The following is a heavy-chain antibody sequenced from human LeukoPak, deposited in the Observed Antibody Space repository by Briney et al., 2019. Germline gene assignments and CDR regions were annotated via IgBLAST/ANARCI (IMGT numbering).Heavy chain of an antibody. Sequence: SVKVSCTASGGTFSSYAISWVRQAPGQGLEWMGGIIPIFGTANYAQKFQGRVTITADESTSTAYMEPSSLRSEDTAVYYCARFAVVAANSYGMDVWGQGTTVTVSS. D-gene: IGHD2-15*01. J-gene: IGHJ6*02. V-gene: IGHV1-69*13. CDR1: GGTFSSYA. CDR2: IIPIFGTA. CDR3: ARFAVVAANSYGMDV.